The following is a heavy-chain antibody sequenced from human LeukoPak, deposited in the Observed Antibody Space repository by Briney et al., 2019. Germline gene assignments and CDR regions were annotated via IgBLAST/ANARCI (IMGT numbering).Heavy chain of an antibody. CDR1: GFTFSSYS. Sequence: GGSLRLSCAASGFTFSSYSMNWVRQAPGKGLEWVSSISSSSSYIYYADSVKGRFTISRDNAKNSLYLQMNSLRAEDTAVYYCAKAPDTQNWFDPWGQGTLVTVSS. V-gene: IGHV3-21*01. CDR3: AKAPDTQNWFDP. J-gene: IGHJ5*02. D-gene: IGHD5-18*01. CDR2: ISSSSSYI.